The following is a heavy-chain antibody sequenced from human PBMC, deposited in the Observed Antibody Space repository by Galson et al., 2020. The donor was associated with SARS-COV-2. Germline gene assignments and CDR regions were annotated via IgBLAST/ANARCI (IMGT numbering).Heavy chain of an antibody. CDR3: TDRKSCLYDSSGYYPCDAFDI. D-gene: IGHD3-22*01. V-gene: IGHV4-39*07. J-gene: IGHJ3*02. CDR1: GGSISSSSYY. Sequence: SETLSLTCTVSGGSISSSSYYWGWIHQPPGKGLEWIGSIYYSGSTYYNPSLKSRVTISVDTSKNQFSLKLSSVTAADTAVYYCTDRKSCLYDSSGYYPCDAFDIWGQGTMVTVSS. CDR2: IYYSGST.